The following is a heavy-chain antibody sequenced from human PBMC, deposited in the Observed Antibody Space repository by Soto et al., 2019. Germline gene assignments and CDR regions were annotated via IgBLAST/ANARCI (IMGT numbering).Heavy chain of an antibody. D-gene: IGHD7-27*01. J-gene: IGHJ4*02. CDR3: AKEVSLGSTVDHGY. Sequence: GGSLRLSCAASGFTFSIFATIWVRQSPGKGLEWVSTISGSGGSTYYADAVKGRFTISRDNSMGTLYLQMKSLRVEDTAIYYCAKEVSLGSTVDHGYWGQGALVTVSS. CDR2: ISGSGGST. V-gene: IGHV3-23*01. CDR1: GFTFSIFA.